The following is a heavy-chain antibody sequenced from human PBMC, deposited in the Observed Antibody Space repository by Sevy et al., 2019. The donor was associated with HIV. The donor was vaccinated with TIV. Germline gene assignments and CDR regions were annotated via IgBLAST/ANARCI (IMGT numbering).Heavy chain of an antibody. J-gene: IGHJ4*02. D-gene: IGHD1-26*01. CDR2: ISGSGGST. V-gene: IGHV3-23*01. CDR1: GFTFSSYA. CDR3: AKDGRIVGAKDY. Sequence: GGSLRLSCAASGFTFSSYAMSWVRQAPGKGLEWVSAISGSGGSTYYADSVKGLFTISRDNSKNTLYLQMNSLRAEDMAVYYCAKDGRIVGAKDYWGQGTLVTVSS.